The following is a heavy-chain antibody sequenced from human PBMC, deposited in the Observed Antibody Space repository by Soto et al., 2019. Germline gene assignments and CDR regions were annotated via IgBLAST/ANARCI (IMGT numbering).Heavy chain of an antibody. D-gene: IGHD5-12*01. CDR1: GLTLRSKY. CDR3: ARGGGIDGYNYDFDY. CDR2: IYSGGTT. J-gene: IGHJ4*02. Sequence: PERSLRLPSTASGLTLRSKYINWVRQAPGKGLEWVSVIYSGGTTYYADSVKGRFTISRDNSKNTLYLQMNSLRAEDSAVYYCARGGGIDGYNYDFDYWGKAALVTVSS. V-gene: IGHV3-66*01.